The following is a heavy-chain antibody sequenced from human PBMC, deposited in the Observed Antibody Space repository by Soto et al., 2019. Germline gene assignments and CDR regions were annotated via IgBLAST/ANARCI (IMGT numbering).Heavy chain of an antibody. J-gene: IGHJ4*02. Sequence: EAQLVESGGGLVKPGGSLRLSCAASGFTFSTYSMNWVRQAPGKGLEWVSSISSSGSSRSYADSVKGRFTISRDNAKNSLHLQMDSLRAEDTAVYYCARGRSINTNMDYWGQGTLVTVSS. CDR2: ISSSGSSR. D-gene: IGHD2-2*01. CDR1: GFTFSTYS. V-gene: IGHV3-21*01. CDR3: ARGRSINTNMDY.